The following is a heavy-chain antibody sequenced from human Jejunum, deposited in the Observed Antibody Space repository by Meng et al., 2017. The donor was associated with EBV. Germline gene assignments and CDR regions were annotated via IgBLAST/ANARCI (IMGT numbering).Heavy chain of an antibody. CDR3: VRGPWNN. D-gene: IGHD1/OR15-1a*01. CDR1: GFIVSGHY. CDR2: IYPDGST. Sequence: VQVLESVGGLIHPGGSLSLSCAASGFIVSGHYMRWVRQAPGKGLGWVSVIYPDGSTYYADSVKGRFTISRDNSKNTLFIQMNNLRVDDTAVYYCVRGPWNNWGQGTLVTVSS. V-gene: IGHV3-53*01. J-gene: IGHJ4*02.